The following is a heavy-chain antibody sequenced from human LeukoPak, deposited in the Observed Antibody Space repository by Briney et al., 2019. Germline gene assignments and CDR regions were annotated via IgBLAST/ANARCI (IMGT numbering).Heavy chain of an antibody. V-gene: IGHV4-59*12. D-gene: IGHD3-10*01. CDR1: GGSISSYY. J-gene: IGHJ4*02. CDR2: IHYSGRT. CDR3: ARVRGVNPYYFDF. Sequence: SETLSLTCTVSGGSISSYYWTWIRQPPGKGLEWIGYIHYSGRTYYNPSLKSRVTISVDTSKNQFSLKLSSVTAADTAIYYCARVRGVNPYYFDFWGQGTLVTVSS.